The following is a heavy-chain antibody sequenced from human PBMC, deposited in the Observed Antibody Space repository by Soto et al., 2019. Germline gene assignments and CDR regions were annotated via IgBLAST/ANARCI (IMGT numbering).Heavy chain of an antibody. V-gene: IGHV3-13*01. CDR3: ARSNYGDYWYFDL. Sequence: EVQLVESGGGLVQPGGSLRLSCAASGFTFSTYDMHWVRQATGKGLEWVSTIGTAGDTYYPGSVKGRFTISRKNAKNSLYLQMNSLRAEDTAVYYCARSNYGDYWYFDLWGRGTLVTVSS. D-gene: IGHD4-17*01. CDR2: IGTAGDT. J-gene: IGHJ2*01. CDR1: GFTFSTYD.